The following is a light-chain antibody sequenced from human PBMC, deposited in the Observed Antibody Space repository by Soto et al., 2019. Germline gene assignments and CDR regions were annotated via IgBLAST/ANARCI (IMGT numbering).Light chain of an antibody. CDR1: RSIDSY. J-gene: IGKJ4*01. CDR2: AAS. CDR3: QQSYSTPLT. V-gene: IGKV1-39*01. Sequence: DIQMTQSPSSLSASVGDRVTITCRASRSIDSYLNWYQQRPAKAPKLLIYAASSLQSGVPSRFSGSGSGTDFTLTISSLQPEDFATYYCQQSYSTPLTFGGGTKVDIK.